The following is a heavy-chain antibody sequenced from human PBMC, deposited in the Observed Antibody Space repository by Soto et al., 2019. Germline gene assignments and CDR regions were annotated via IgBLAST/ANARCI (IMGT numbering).Heavy chain of an antibody. CDR1: GFTFDDYA. J-gene: IGHJ4*02. Sequence: EAQLVESGGGLVQPGRSLRLSCVASGFTFDDYAIHWVRQAPGKGLEWVSGISWHGAATGYADSVKGRFTISRDNAKNSLYLQMSSLRTEDTAIYYCANLPLYGSGFDCWGQGTLVTVSS. CDR3: ANLPLYGSGFDC. CDR2: ISWHGAAT. D-gene: IGHD3-10*01. V-gene: IGHV3-9*01.